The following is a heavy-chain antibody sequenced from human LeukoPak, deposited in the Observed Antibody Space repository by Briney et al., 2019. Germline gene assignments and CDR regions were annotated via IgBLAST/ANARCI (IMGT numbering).Heavy chain of an antibody. CDR1: GGSISSSSYY. Sequence: SETLSLTCTVSGGSISSSSYYWGWIRQPPGKGLEWIGSIYYSGSTYYNPSLKSRVTISVDTSKNQFSLKLSSVTAADTAVYYCARARQKDYGDYDFDYWGQGTLVTVSS. J-gene: IGHJ4*02. V-gene: IGHV4-39*07. D-gene: IGHD4-17*01. CDR2: IYYSGST. CDR3: ARARQKDYGDYDFDY.